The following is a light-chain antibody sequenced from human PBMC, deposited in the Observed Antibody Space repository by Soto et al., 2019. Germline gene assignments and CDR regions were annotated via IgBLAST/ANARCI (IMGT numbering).Light chain of an antibody. J-gene: IGKJ2*01. Sequence: DIQMTKSPSTLSASVGDRVTITCRASQSMSSWLAWYQQKPGKAPKLLIYKASSLESGVPSRFSGSGSGTEFTLTISSLQPDDFATYYCQQYNSYPYTFGQGTKLAIK. CDR3: QQYNSYPYT. CDR1: QSMSSW. V-gene: IGKV1-5*03. CDR2: KAS.